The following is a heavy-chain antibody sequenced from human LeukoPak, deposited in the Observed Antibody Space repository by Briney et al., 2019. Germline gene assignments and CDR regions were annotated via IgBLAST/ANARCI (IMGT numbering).Heavy chain of an antibody. Sequence: GGSLRLSCAASGFTFSSYAMHWVRQAPGKGLEWVAVISYDGSNKYYADSVKGRFTISRDNSKNTLYLQMNSLRAEDTAVYYCAKGPSGWYFDYWGQGTLVTVSS. V-gene: IGHV3-30-3*01. CDR3: AKGPSGWYFDY. J-gene: IGHJ4*02. CDR2: ISYDGSNK. CDR1: GFTFSSYA. D-gene: IGHD6-19*01.